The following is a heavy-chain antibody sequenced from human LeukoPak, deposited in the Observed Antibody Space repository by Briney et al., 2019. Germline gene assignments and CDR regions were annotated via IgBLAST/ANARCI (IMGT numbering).Heavy chain of an antibody. D-gene: IGHD3-10*01. V-gene: IGHV3-43*01. J-gene: IGHJ4*02. CDR3: AKDGPEDSGTYSLDY. CDR2: ISWDGGTT. Sequence: GGSLRLSCAASGLTFDEYTIHWVRQAPGEGLEWVSLISWDGGTTYYVDSVKGRFTISRDNSKNSLYLQMNSRRTEDTALYYCAKDGPEDSGTYSLDYWGQGTLVTVSS. CDR1: GLTFDEYT.